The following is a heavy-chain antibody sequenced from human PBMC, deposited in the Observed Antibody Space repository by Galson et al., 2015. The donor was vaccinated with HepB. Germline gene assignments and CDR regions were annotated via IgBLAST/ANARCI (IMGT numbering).Heavy chain of an antibody. D-gene: IGHD3-9*01. CDR1: GFTFSSYG. V-gene: IGHV3-30*02. J-gene: IGHJ4*02. Sequence: SLRLSCAASGFTFSSYGMHWVRQAPGKGLEWVAFIRYDGSNKYYADSVKGRFTISRDNSKNTLYLQMNSLRAEDTAVYYCAKDRFADIPFDYWGQGTLVTVSS. CDR3: AKDRFADIPFDY. CDR2: IRYDGSNK.